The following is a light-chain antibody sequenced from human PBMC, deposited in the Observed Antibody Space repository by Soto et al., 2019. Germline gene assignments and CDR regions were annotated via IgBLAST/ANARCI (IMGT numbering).Light chain of an antibody. J-gene: IGLJ2*01. Sequence: QSVLTQPPSASGTPGQRVTISCSGSSSNIGSNYVYWYQQLPGTAPKLLIYRNNQRPSGVPDRFSGSKSGTSASLAISGLRSEAEADYYCSAWADSLSGLVVFGGGTKLTVL. CDR1: SSNIGSNY. V-gene: IGLV1-47*01. CDR2: RNN. CDR3: SAWADSLSGLVV.